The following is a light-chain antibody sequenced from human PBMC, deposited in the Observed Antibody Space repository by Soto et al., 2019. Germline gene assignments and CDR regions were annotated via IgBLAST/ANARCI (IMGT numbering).Light chain of an antibody. CDR1: QSISSSY. V-gene: IGKV3-20*01. Sequence: EIVLTQSPGTLSLSPGERATLSCRASQSISSSYLAWYQQKPGQAPRLLIYGACSRATGIPDRFSGSGSGTDVTLTISRLEPEDFAVYYCQQYGSSPGTFGQGTKLEIK. J-gene: IGKJ2*01. CDR3: QQYGSSPGT. CDR2: GAC.